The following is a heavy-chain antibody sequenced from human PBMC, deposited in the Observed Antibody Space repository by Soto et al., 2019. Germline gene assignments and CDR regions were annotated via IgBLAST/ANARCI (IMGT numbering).Heavy chain of an antibody. V-gene: IGHV3-15*07. CDR2: IKSKTDGGTT. J-gene: IGHJ4*02. CDR3: TPLALKYSSGWYEFSD. D-gene: IGHD6-19*01. Sequence: EVQLVESGGGLVKPGGSLRLSCAASGFTFSNVWMNWVRQAPGKGLEWVGRIKSKTDGGTTDYAAPVKGRFTISRDDSKNTLYLQMNRLKTEVTAVYYCTPLALKYSSGWYEFSDWGQGTLVTVSS. CDR1: GFTFSNVW.